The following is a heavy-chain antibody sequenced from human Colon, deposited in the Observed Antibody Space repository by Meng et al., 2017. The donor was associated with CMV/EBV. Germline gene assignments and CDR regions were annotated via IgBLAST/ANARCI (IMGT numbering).Heavy chain of an antibody. V-gene: IGHV4-59*12. CDR2: LYFSGRT. CDR1: SGSINNYY. D-gene: IGHD4-11*01. Sequence: GSLRLSCSVSSGSINNYYWTWIRQIPGKGLEWIGYLYFSGRTKYNPSLKSRVTISADTYKRQLSLTLNSVTSADTAVYYCARADYSTSDGGRPFYFNGMDVWGPGTTVTVSS. CDR3: ARADYSTSDGGRPFYFNGMDV. J-gene: IGHJ6*02.